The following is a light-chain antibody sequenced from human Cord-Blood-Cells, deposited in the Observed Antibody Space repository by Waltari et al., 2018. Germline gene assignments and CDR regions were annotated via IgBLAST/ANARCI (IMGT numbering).Light chain of an antibody. CDR3: AAWDDSLSGRV. CDR2: RNK. Sequence: QSVLTQPPSASGTPGQRVTISCSGSSSNIGSNYVYCYQQLPGTAPKLLTYRNKQRPSGVPDRFSGSKSGTSASLAISGLRSEDEADYYCAAWDDSLSGRVFGGGTKLTVL. J-gene: IGLJ3*02. V-gene: IGLV1-47*01. CDR1: SSNIGSNY.